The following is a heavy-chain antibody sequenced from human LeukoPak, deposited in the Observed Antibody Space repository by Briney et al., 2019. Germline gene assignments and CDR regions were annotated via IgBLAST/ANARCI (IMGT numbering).Heavy chain of an antibody. V-gene: IGHV4-59*01. CDR2: IYYSGST. Sequence: SETLSLTCTVSGGSISSYYWSWIRQPPGKGLEWIGYIYYSGSTNYNSSFKSRVTISIDTSKNQFSLRLSSVTAADTAVYYCARSLFQGPDQYFDYWGQGTLVTVSS. CDR1: GGSISSYY. D-gene: IGHD1-14*01. J-gene: IGHJ4*02. CDR3: ARSLFQGPDQYFDY.